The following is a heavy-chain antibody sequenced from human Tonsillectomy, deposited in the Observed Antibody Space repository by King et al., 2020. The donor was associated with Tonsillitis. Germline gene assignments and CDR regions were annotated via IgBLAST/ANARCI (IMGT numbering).Heavy chain of an antibody. Sequence: QLQESGPGLVKPSETLSLTCAVSGGAISSSPYYWGWIRQPPGKGLEWIWSFFYSGNTYYNPSLMSRVTISVDTSKNQFSLSLTSVTAADTAVYYCARDYGLNWGQGTLVTVSS. CDR2: FFYSGNT. J-gene: IGHJ4*02. D-gene: IGHD4-17*01. V-gene: IGHV4-39*01. CDR3: ARDYGLN. CDR1: GGAISSSPYY.